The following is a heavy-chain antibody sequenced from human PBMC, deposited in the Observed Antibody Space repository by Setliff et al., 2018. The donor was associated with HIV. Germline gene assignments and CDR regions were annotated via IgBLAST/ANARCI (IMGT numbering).Heavy chain of an antibody. CDR3: AKPTPGLYPRSFDL. V-gene: IGHV3-23*01. CDR2: VSPGSGTT. CDR1: GFAFSTFD. J-gene: IGHJ3*01. Sequence: GESLKISCAAFGFAFSTFDMNWVRQTPDKGLEWVAAVSPGSGTTYYADPVKGRFTVSRDDSKNTLFLQMNSLGAEDTAIYYCAKPTPGLYPRSFDLWGQGTLVTVSS.